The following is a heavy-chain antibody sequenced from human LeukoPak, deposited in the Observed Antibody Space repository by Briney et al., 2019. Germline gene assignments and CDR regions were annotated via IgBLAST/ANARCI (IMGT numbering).Heavy chain of an antibody. D-gene: IGHD1-1*01. CDR1: GITFSSSG. V-gene: IGHV3-30*18. Sequence: GGSLRLSCAASGITFSSSGMHWVRQAPGKGLEWVTFISKDGSNEYYADSVRGRFTISRDNSKSTVFLQMNSLTHEDTALYYCAKDKWERSFDYWGQGTLVTVSS. J-gene: IGHJ4*02. CDR2: ISKDGSNE. CDR3: AKDKWERSFDY.